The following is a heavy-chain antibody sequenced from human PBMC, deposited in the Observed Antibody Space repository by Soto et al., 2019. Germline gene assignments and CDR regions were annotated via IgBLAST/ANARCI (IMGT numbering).Heavy chain of an antibody. V-gene: IGHV3-48*03. CDR3: VSQPHWARAFES. Sequence: EVRLVESGGDLVKSGGSLRLSCVGSGFLFRNYEMNWVLQAPGKGLEWLAHISTTGGHVSESDSVKGRVTMSRDNTKHTLYLQMNSLRPEYTGVYYCVSQPHWARAFESWGQGTLV. D-gene: IGHD7-27*01. CDR1: GFLFRNYE. CDR2: ISTTGGHV. J-gene: IGHJ4*02.